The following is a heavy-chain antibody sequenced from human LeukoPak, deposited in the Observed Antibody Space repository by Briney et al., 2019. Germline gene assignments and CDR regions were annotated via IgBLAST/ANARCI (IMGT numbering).Heavy chain of an antibody. CDR3: ARASPYDSSGYYFGAFDL. J-gene: IGHJ2*01. CDR1: GGSISSGGYY. D-gene: IGHD3-22*01. Sequence: SETLSLTCTVSGGSISSGGYYWSWIRQNPGKGLEWIGYIYYSGSTYYNPSLKSRVTISVDTSKNQFSLKLSSVTAADTAVYYCARASPYDSSGYYFGAFDLWGRGTLVTVSS. CDR2: IYYSGST. V-gene: IGHV4-31*03.